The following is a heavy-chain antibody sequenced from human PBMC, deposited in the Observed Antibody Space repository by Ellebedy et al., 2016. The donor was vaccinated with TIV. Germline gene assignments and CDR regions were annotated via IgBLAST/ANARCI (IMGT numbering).Heavy chain of an antibody. CDR2: INHSGST. Sequence: MPSETLSLTCAVYGGSFSGYYWSWIRQPPGKGLEWIGEINHSGSTNYNPSLKSRVTISVDTSKNQFSLKLSSVTAADTAVYYCASSTVVTPPPDYWGQGTLVTVSS. CDR3: ASSTVVTPPPDY. J-gene: IGHJ4*02. V-gene: IGHV4-34*01. CDR1: GGSFSGYY. D-gene: IGHD4-23*01.